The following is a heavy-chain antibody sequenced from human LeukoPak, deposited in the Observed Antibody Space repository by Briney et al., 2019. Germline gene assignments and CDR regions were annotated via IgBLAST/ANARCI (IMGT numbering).Heavy chain of an antibody. Sequence: SETLSLTCAVYGGSFSGYYWSWIRQPPGKGLEWIGEINHSGSTNYNPSLKSRVTISVDTSKNQFSLKLSPVTAADTAVYYCARRYGDYFYYYYYMDVWGKGTTVTISS. J-gene: IGHJ6*03. V-gene: IGHV4-34*01. D-gene: IGHD4-17*01. CDR3: ARRYGDYFYYYYYMDV. CDR2: INHSGST. CDR1: GGSFSGYY.